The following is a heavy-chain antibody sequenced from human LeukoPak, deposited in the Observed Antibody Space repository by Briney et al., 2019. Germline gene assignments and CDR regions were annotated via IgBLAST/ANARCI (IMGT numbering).Heavy chain of an antibody. CDR1: GGTFSNYG. CDR2: ISAYNGNT. J-gene: IGHJ4*02. V-gene: IGHV1-18*01. D-gene: IGHD3-10*01. Sequence: ASVKVSCKASGGTFSNYGISWVRQAPGQGLEWMGWISAYNGNTNYAQKLQGRVTMTTDTSTSTAYMELRSLRSDDTAVYYCARGRPSYYGSGSYYVYDYWGQGTLVTVSS. CDR3: ARGRPSYYGSGSYYVYDY.